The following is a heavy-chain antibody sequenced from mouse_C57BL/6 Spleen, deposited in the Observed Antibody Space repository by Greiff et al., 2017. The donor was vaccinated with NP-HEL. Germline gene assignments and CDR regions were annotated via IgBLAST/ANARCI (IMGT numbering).Heavy chain of an antibody. Sequence: QVQLQQSGAELVKPGASVKISCKASGYAFSSYWMNWVKQRPGKGLEWIGQIYPGDGDTNYNGKFKGKATLTADKSSSTAYMQLSSLTSEDSAVYFCARHDYPLAMDYWGQGTSVTVSS. CDR2: IYPGDGDT. CDR1: GYAFSSYW. CDR3: ARHDYPLAMDY. J-gene: IGHJ4*01. D-gene: IGHD2-4*01. V-gene: IGHV1-80*01.